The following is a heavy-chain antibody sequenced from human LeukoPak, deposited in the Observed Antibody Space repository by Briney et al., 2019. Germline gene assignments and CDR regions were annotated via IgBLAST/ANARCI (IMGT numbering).Heavy chain of an antibody. V-gene: IGHV4-59*01. D-gene: IGHD1-26*01. J-gene: IGHJ4*02. CDR3: ARMGGSYGELSY. Sequence: PSPTLSLTCTVAGGSISSYYWSWFRQPPGKGLEWIGYIYFSGSTKYNPSLNSRVTISVDTSKNQFSLKLSSVTAADTAVYYCARMGGSYGELSYWGRGTLVTVSS. CDR2: IYFSGST. CDR1: GGSISSYY.